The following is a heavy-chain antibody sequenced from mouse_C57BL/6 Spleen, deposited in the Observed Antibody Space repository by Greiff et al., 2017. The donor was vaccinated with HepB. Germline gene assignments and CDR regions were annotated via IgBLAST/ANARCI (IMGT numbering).Heavy chain of an antibody. Sequence: VQLQQPGAELVKPGASVKMSCKASGYTFTSYWITWVKQRPGQGLEWIGDIYPGSGSTNYNEKFKSKATLTVDTSSSTAYMQLSSLTSEDSAVYYCAREKASTMITTRYFDYWGQGTTLTVSS. CDR1: GYTFTSYW. CDR2: IYPGSGST. J-gene: IGHJ2*01. D-gene: IGHD2-4*01. V-gene: IGHV1-55*01. CDR3: AREKASTMITTRYFDY.